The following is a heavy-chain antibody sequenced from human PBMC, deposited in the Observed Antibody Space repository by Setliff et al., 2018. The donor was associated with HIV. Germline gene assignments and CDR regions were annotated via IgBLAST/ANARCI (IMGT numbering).Heavy chain of an antibody. CDR1: GSTLSTYT. J-gene: IGHJ5*02. CDR3: ARTSTTTGTTLNWFDP. Sequence: GGSLRLSCAASGSTLSTYTMNWVRQAPGKGLEWISSISSNIIYIYYADSVRGRFTISRDNAKNSLYLQMNSLRVEDTAVYYCARTSTTTGTTLNWFDPWGQGTLVTVSS. CDR2: ISSNIIYI. V-gene: IGHV3-21*01. D-gene: IGHD1-1*01.